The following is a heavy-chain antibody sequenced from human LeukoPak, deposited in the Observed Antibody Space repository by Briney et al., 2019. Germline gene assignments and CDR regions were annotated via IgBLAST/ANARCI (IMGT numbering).Heavy chain of an antibody. CDR2: INHSGST. Sequence: SETLSLTCAVYGGSFSGYYWSWIRQPPGKGLEWIGEINHSGSTNYNPSLKSRVTISVDTSKNQFSLKLSSVTAADTAVYYCAREGLRYFDWLGAIRAFDIWGQGTMVTVSS. CDR1: GGSFSGYY. CDR3: AREGLRYFDWLGAIRAFDI. D-gene: IGHD3-9*01. J-gene: IGHJ3*02. V-gene: IGHV4-34*01.